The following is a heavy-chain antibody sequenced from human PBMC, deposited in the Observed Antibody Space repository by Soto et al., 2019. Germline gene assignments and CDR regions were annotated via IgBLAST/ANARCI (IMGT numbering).Heavy chain of an antibody. CDR1: GLSMSSSSYH. CDR2: IYYSGIT. D-gene: IGHD6-13*01. V-gene: IGHV4-39*07. Sequence: SESLSLTCSVSGLSMSSSSYHWGWIRQPPGKALEWIGSIYYSGITYYNPSLKRRVTISVDTSKNQFSLKLTSVTAADKAVYYCARGQQLEKSYYFDYCCQGTRVSVSS. CDR3: ARGQQLEKSYYFDY. J-gene: IGHJ4*02.